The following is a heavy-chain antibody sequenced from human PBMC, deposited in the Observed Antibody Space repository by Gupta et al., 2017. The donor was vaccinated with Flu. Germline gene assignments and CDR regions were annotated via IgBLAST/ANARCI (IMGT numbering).Heavy chain of an antibody. V-gene: IGHV3-23*01. CDR3: AKNCWNDIRDYFDY. CDR2: TSRCGRAT. Sequence: EVQLLESGGGLVRPGGSLRLSCAASGFTFYSYAMNWVRQAPGKGLEWVAVTSRCGRATFYADSGKGLFTISRDNSKGTLYLHMNNLRVDDTAVYYCAKNCWNDIRDYFDYWGQGTLVTVSA. CDR1: GFTFYSYA. J-gene: IGHJ4*02. D-gene: IGHD1-1*01.